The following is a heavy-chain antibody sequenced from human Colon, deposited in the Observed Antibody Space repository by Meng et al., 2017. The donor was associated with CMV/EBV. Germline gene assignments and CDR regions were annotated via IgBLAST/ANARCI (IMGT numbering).Heavy chain of an antibody. D-gene: IGHD6-6*01. V-gene: IGHV3-11*01. CDR2: VTRDSMI. J-gene: IGHJ6*02. CDR1: GFTISDRH. CDR3: ARDLPGSAYYYYYGLDV. Sequence: GESLKISCEVSGFTISDRHMSWIRQAPGKGLEWIIYVTRDSMIYSADSVRGRFTISRDNANNSLYLQLNDLRAEDTAMYYCARDLPGSAYYYYYGLDVWGQGTTVTVSS.